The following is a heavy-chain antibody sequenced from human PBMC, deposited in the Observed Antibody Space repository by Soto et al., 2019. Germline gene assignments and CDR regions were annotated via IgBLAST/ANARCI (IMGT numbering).Heavy chain of an antibody. J-gene: IGHJ5*02. CDR3: ATSNWFDP. CDR2: IYYSGST. V-gene: IGHV4-39*01. Sequence: QLQLQESGPGLVKPSETLSLTCTVSGVSISSRGYYWGWIRQPPGKGMEWIGTIYYSGSTYYNPSLKSRGTTAVDTSKNQFSLKLSSVPAADTAVYYCATSNWFDPWGQGTLVTVSS. CDR1: GVSISSRGYY.